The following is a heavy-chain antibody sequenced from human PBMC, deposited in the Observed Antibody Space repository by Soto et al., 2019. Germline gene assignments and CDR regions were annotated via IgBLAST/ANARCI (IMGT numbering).Heavy chain of an antibody. J-gene: IGHJ4*02. V-gene: IGHV3-23*01. D-gene: IGHD1-20*01. CDR2: ISGSGGST. CDR3: AKDRARSYN. CDR1: GFILSDCA. Sequence: GGSLRLSCATSGFILSDCAVNWVRQAPGKGLEWVSYISGSGGSTYYADSVKGRFTISRDNSKNTLYLQMNSLRAEDTAVYYCAKDRARSYNWGQGTLVTVSS.